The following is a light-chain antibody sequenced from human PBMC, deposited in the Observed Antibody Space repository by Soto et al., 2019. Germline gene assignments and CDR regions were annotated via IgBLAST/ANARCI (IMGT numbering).Light chain of an antibody. V-gene: IGKV3-15*01. CDR3: QQYNDWPRT. Sequence: EIVMPQSPATLSLSPGERVTLSCRASKSISTNLAWNQQNPGQAPRLLIHGASTRATGIPARFSGSGSGTEFTVTISSLQSEDFAVYYCQQYNDWPRTFGQGTKVEI. CDR2: GAS. CDR1: KSISTN. J-gene: IGKJ1*01.